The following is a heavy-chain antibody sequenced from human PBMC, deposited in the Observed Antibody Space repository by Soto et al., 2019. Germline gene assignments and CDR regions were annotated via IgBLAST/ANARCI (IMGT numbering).Heavy chain of an antibody. Sequence: GGSLRLACAASGFTFNSYGMHWVRQAPGKGLEWVAVIWYDGSNKYYADSVKGRFTISRDNSKNTLYLQMNSLRAEDTAVYYCARDISGGWYFDYWGQGTLVTVSS. CDR1: GFTFNSYG. V-gene: IGHV3-33*01. CDR2: IWYDGSNK. D-gene: IGHD1-20*01. J-gene: IGHJ4*02. CDR3: ARDISGGWYFDY.